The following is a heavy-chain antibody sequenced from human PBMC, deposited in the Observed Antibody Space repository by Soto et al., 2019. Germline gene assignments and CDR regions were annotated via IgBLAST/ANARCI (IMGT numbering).Heavy chain of an antibody. CDR3: ARAPLLGSYGPNYYYYGMEV. J-gene: IGHJ6*02. CDR2: IWYDGSNK. V-gene: IGHV3-33*01. CDR1: GFTFSSYG. Sequence: PGGSLRLSCAASGFTFSSYGMHWVRQAPGKGLEWVAVIWYDGSNKYYADSVKGRFTISRDNSKNTLYLQMNSLRAEDTAVYYCARAPLLGSYGPNYYYYGMEVWGQGTTVTVSS. D-gene: IGHD3-16*01.